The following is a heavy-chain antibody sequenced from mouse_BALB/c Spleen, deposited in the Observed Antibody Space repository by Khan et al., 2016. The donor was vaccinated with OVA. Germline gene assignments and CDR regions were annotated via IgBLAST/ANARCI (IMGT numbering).Heavy chain of an antibody. J-gene: IGHJ4*01. Sequence: EVQLQESGPGLVKPSQSLSLTCTVTGYSITSGYAWNWIRQFPGNKLEWMGYISYSGSTSYNPSLRSRISITRDTSKNQFFLQLNSVTTEDTATYYCARKKYYGYAMDCWGQGTSVTVSS. D-gene: IGHD1-1*01. V-gene: IGHV3-2*02. CDR1: GYSITSGYA. CDR3: ARKKYYGYAMDC. CDR2: ISYSGST.